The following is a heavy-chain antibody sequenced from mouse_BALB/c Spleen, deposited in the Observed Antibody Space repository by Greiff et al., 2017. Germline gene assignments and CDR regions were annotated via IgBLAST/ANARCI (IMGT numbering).Heavy chain of an antibody. CDR1: GYSITSDYA. CDR2: ISYSGST. D-gene: IGHD2-4*01. J-gene: IGHJ2*01. Sequence: EVKLLESGPGLVKPSQSLSLTCTVTGYSITSDYAWNWIRQFPGNKLEWMGYISYSGSTSYNPSLKSRISITRDTSKNQFFLQLNSVTTEDTATYYCARGLRRGFDYWGQGTTLTVSS. V-gene: IGHV3-2*02. CDR3: ARGLRRGFDY.